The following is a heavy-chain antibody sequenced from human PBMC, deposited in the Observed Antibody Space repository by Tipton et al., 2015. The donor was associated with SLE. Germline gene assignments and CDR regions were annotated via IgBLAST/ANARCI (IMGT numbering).Heavy chain of an antibody. CDR1: GFTFDDYG. CDR2: MNWNGGST. CDR3: ARVLGPRNFDL. V-gene: IGHV3-20*04. Sequence: GSLRLSCAASGFTFDDYGMSWVRQAPGKGREWVSGMNWNGGSTGYADSVKGRFTISRDNAKNSLYLQMNSLRAEDTALYYCARVLGPRNFDLWGRGTLVTVSS. J-gene: IGHJ2*01.